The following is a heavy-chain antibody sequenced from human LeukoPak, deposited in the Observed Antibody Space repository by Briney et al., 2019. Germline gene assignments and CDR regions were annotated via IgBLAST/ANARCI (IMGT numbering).Heavy chain of an antibody. V-gene: IGHV3-66*01. D-gene: IGHD6-19*01. CDR1: GFTVSNNY. Sequence: GGSLRLSCAASGFTVSNNYMTWVRQAPGKGLEGVSVIFPGGGTYYADSVKGRFIISRDNSKNALSLQMNSLRAEDTAVYYCARVAGSGWYRFDYWGQGTLVSVSS. CDR3: ARVAGSGWYRFDY. J-gene: IGHJ4*02. CDR2: IFPGGGT.